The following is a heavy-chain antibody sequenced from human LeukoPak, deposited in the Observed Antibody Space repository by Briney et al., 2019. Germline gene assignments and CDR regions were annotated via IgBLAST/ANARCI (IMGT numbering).Heavy chain of an antibody. CDR3: ARDHPQVVVVAATPEDFDY. CDR2: ISSSSSYI. V-gene: IGHV3-21*01. J-gene: IGHJ4*02. CDR1: GSTFSSYS. Sequence: GGSLRLSCAASGSTFSSYSMNWVRQAPGKGLEWVSSISSSSSYIYYADSVKGRFTISRDNAKNSLYLQMNSLRAEDTAVYYCARDHPQVVVVAATPEDFDYWGQGTLVTVSS. D-gene: IGHD2-15*01.